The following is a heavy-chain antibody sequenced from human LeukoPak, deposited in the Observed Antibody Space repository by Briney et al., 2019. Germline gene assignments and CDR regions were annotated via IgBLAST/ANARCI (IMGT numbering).Heavy chain of an antibody. V-gene: IGHV3-30*02. CDR3: AKVEDYYGSGSPDGDYYYYMDV. D-gene: IGHD3-10*01. CDR1: GFTFSSDF. J-gene: IGHJ6*03. CDR2: IWYDGSNK. Sequence: PGGALTLSCAASGFTFSSDFMHWFRQAPGKGLEWVAFIWYDGSNKYYPDSVKGRFTITRDNSKNTLYLKMNSLRAEDTAVYYCAKVEDYYGSGSPDGDYYYYMDVWGKGTTVTVSS.